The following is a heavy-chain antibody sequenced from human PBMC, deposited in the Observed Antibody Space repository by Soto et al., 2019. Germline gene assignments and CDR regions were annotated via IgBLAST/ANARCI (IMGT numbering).Heavy chain of an antibody. Sequence: QVHLQESGPGLVKPSQTLSLTCTVSGGSISRGGYYWSWIRQRPGKGLEWIGYIHNTGFTYYSPSLKSLVTMSVDTSKYQFSLNLTSVTAADTAVYYCARTYSSGRGDYWGQGTLVTVST. CDR3: ARTYSSGRGDY. CDR2: IHNTGFT. D-gene: IGHD6-19*01. J-gene: IGHJ4*02. V-gene: IGHV4-31*01. CDR1: GGSISRGGYY.